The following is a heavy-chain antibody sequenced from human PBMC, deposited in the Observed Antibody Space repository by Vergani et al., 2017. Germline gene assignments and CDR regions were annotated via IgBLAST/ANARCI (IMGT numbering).Heavy chain of an antibody. V-gene: IGHV1-8*03. Sequence: QVQLVQSGAEVQKPGASVKVSCKASGYTFTSYDINWVRQATGQALEWMGLMNPNSGNTGYAQKFQGRVTITRNTSISTAYMELSSLRSEDTAVYYCARGGPRIAVAGTYYYYYGMDVWGQGTTVTVSS. J-gene: IGHJ6*02. D-gene: IGHD6-19*01. CDR2: MNPNSGNT. CDR3: ARGGPRIAVAGTYYYYYGMDV. CDR1: GYTFTSYD.